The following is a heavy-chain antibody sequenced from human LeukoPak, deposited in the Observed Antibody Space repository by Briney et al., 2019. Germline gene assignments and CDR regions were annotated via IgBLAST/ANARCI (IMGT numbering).Heavy chain of an antibody. CDR1: GGTFSSYA. V-gene: IGHV1-69*04. CDR2: IIPILGIA. J-gene: IGHJ3*02. Sequence: GASVKVSCKASGGTFSSYAISWVRQAPGQGLEWMGRIIPILGIANYAQKFQGRVTITADKSTSTAYMELSSLRSEDTAVYYCAREIYEEGGAFDIWGQGTMVTVSS. D-gene: IGHD5/OR15-5a*01. CDR3: AREIYEEGGAFDI.